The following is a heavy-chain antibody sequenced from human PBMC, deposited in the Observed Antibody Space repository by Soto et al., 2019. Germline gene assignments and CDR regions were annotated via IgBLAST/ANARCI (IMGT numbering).Heavy chain of an antibody. CDR2: ISAYNGNT. V-gene: IGHV1-18*01. CDR3: ARVERGYGESDY. Sequence: ASVKVSCKASGYTFTIYGIIWVRQAPGQGLEWMGWISAYNGNTNYAQKLQGRVTMTTDTSTSTAYMELRSLRSDDTAVYYCARVERGYGESDYWGQGTLVTVSS. D-gene: IGHD4-17*01. CDR1: GYTFTIYG. J-gene: IGHJ4*02.